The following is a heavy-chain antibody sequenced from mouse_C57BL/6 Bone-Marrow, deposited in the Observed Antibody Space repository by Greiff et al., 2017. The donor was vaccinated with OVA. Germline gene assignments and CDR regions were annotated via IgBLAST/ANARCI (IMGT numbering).Heavy chain of an antibody. Sequence: EVQLQQSGPELVKPGASVKMSCKASGYTFTDYNMHWVKQSHGKSLEWIGYINPNNGGTSYNQKFKGKATLTVNKSSSTAYMELRSLTSEDSAVYYCADDGYYWYFEVWGTGTTVTVSS. CDR3: ADDGYYWYFEV. CDR2: INPNNGGT. D-gene: IGHD2-3*01. J-gene: IGHJ1*03. V-gene: IGHV1-22*01. CDR1: GYTFTDYN.